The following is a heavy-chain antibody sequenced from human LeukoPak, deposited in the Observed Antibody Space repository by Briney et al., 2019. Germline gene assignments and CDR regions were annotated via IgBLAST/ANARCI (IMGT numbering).Heavy chain of an antibody. CDR3: ARDMHSFGYYFDY. CDR2: IYSSGST. V-gene: IGHV4-4*07. Sequence: PSETLSLTCTVSGGSISGYYWSWIRQPAGKGLEWIGLIYSSGSTNYNPSLESRVTMPVDTSKHQFSLKLTSVTAADTAVYHCARDMHSFGYYFDYWGQGILVTVSS. CDR1: GGSISGYY. J-gene: IGHJ4*02. D-gene: IGHD5-18*01.